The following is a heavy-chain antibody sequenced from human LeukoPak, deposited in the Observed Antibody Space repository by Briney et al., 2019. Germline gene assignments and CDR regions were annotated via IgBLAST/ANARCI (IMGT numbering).Heavy chain of an antibody. V-gene: IGHV3-30-3*01. J-gene: IGHJ4*02. Sequence: PGGSPRLSCAASGFTFSSYAMHWVRQAPGKGLEWVAVISYDGSNKYYADSVKGRFTISRDNSKNTLYLQMNSLRAEDTAVYYCARDRGGNGDALDYWGQGTLVTVSS. CDR3: ARDRGGNGDALDY. CDR1: GFTFSSYA. CDR2: ISYDGSNK. D-gene: IGHD1-1*01.